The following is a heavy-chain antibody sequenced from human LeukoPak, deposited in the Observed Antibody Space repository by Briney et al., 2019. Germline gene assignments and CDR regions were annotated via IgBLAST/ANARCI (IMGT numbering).Heavy chain of an antibody. D-gene: IGHD1-20*01. CDR1: GFTFTNAW. J-gene: IGHJ4*02. Sequence: GGSLRLSCAASGFTFTNAWMSWVRQAPGKGLEWVGRIKSKADGETIDYAAPVKGRFTFSRDDSKNMLYLQMNSLKSEDTAVYYCSTLTSRGLSDSWGQGTLVTVSS. CDR3: STLTSRGLSDS. V-gene: IGHV3-15*07. CDR2: IKSKADGETI.